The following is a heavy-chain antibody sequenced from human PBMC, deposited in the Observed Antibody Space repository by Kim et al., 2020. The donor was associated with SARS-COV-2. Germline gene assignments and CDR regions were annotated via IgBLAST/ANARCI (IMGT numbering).Heavy chain of an antibody. CDR3: ARDVAPRAATGTPYYYYGMEV. Sequence: GGSLRLSCAASGFTFSSYAMHWVRQAPGKGLEWVAVISYDGSNKYYADSVKGRFTISRDNSKNTLYLQMNSLRAEDTAVYYCARDVAPRAATGTPYYYYGMEVWCRGTTVTVAS. CDR1: GFTFSSYA. J-gene: IGHJ6*02. V-gene: IGHV3-30*04. D-gene: IGHD6-13*01. CDR2: ISYDGSNK.